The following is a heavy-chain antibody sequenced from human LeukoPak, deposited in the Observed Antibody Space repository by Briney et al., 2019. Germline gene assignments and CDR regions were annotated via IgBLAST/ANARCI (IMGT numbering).Heavy chain of an antibody. J-gene: IGHJ4*01. D-gene: IGHD3/OR15-3a*01. V-gene: IGHV4-30-2*01. CDR2: IYHSGST. CDR1: GGSISSGGYS. Sequence: SETLSLTCAVSGGSISSGGYSWSWIRQPPGKGLEWIGYIYHSGSTYYNPSLKSRVTISVDRSKNQFSLKLSSVTAADTAVYYCARGARTGVIDYWGQEPWSPSPQ. CDR3: ARGARTGVIDY.